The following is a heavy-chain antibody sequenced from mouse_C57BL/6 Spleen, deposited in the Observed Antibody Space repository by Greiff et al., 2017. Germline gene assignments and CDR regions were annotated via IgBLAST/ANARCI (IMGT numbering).Heavy chain of an antibody. J-gene: IGHJ4*01. V-gene: IGHV1-80*01. Sequence: QVQLQQSGAELVKPGASVKISCKASGYAFSSYWMNWVKQRPGKGLEWIGQIYPGDGDTNYNGKFKGKATLTADKSSSPAYMQLSSLTSEDSAVYFCAITHLISYAMDYWGQGTSVTVSS. CDR2: IYPGDGDT. CDR1: GYAFSSYW. CDR3: AITHLISYAMDY. D-gene: IGHD1-1*01.